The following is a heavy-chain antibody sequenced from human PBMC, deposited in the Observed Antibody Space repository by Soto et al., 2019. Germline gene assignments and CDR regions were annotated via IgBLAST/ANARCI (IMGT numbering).Heavy chain of an antibody. CDR1: ESFTSSG. CDR3: ARSPLTPNEWFDP. V-gene: IGHV1-18*01. J-gene: IGHJ5*02. Sequence: GASVKVSCKASESFTSSGFSWVRQAPGQGLEWMGWISGHNDNTKYAQKFKGRVTMTTDIFTNTAYMELRSLRSDDTAMYYCARSPLTPNEWFDPWGQGTQVTVSS. D-gene: IGHD2-21*02. CDR2: ISGHNDNT.